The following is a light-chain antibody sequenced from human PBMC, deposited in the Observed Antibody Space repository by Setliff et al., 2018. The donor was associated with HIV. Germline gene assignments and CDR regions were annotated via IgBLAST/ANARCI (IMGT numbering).Light chain of an antibody. Sequence: QSVLTQPASVSGSPGQSITISCTGTSSDVGSYNLVSWYQQHPGKAPKLMIYEGSKRPSGVSNRFSGSKPGNTASLTISGLQAEDEADYYCCSYAGSSTFEWVFGGGTKVTVL. V-gene: IGLV2-23*03. CDR1: SSDVGSYNL. CDR2: EGS. CDR3: CSYAGSSTFEWV. J-gene: IGLJ3*02.